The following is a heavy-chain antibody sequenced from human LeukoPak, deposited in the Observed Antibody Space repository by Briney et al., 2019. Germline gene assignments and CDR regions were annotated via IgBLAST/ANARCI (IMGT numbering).Heavy chain of an antibody. J-gene: IGHJ3*02. CDR2: IKKDGSEK. V-gene: IGHV3-7*01. D-gene: IGHD3-9*01. CDR3: ARDHYDILTGYYHDAFDI. Sequence: GGSLRLSCAASGFTSSSNWMSWVRQAPGKGQEWVANIKKDGSEKYYVDSVRGRFTISRDDAKNSLYLQMNSLRAEDTAVYYCARDHYDILTGYYHDAFDIWGQGTMVTVSS. CDR1: GFTSSSNW.